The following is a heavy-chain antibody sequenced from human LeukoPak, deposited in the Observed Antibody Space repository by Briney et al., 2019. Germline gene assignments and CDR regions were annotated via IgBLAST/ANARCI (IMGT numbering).Heavy chain of an antibody. CDR3: ASHSSMDV. D-gene: IGHD6-13*01. J-gene: IGHJ6*03. V-gene: IGHV1-2*02. Sequence: ASVKVSCKASGYTFTDYTVHWVRQALGQGLEWMGGINPYSGGTNYAQRFRGRVTVTRDTSISTAYMELSRLRSDDTAVYYCASHSSMDVWGKGTTVTVSS. CDR2: INPYSGGT. CDR1: GYTFTDYT.